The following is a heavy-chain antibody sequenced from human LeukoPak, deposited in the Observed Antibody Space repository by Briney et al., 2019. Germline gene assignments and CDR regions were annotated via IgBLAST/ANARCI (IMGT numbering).Heavy chain of an antibody. V-gene: IGHV3-23*01. D-gene: IGHD1-26*01. CDR3: ARAPIGHGTFDY. J-gene: IGHJ4*02. Sequence: SGGSLRLSCAASGFTFSSYAMSWVRQAPGKGLEWVSAISGSGGSTYYADSVKGRFTISRDNSKNTLYLQMNSLRAEDTAVYYCARAPIGHGTFDYWGQGTLVTVSS. CDR2: ISGSGGST. CDR1: GFTFSSYA.